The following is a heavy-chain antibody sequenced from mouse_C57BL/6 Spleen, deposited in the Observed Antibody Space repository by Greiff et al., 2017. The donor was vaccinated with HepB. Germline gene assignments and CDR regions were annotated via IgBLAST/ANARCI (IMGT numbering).Heavy chain of an antibody. CDR3: ARNKGVDDYGSSDYFDY. J-gene: IGHJ2*01. V-gene: IGHV2-9-1*01. CDR1: GFSFTSYA. D-gene: IGHD1-1*01. CDR2: IWTGGGT. Sequence: VQLVESGPGLVAPSQRLSITCTVSGFSFTSYAISWVRQPPGKGLEWLGVIWTGGGTNYNSARKSRLSISNDNTKSQVFLKMNSLQTDDPARYYFARNKGVDDYGSSDYFDYWGQGTTLTVSS.